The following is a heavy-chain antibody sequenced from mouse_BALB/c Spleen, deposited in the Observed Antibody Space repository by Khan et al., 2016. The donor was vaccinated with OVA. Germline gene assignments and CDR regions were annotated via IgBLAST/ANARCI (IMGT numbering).Heavy chain of an antibody. V-gene: IGHV3-2*02. J-gene: IGHJ3*01. CDR3: TRKDYYDYDPFPN. Sequence: VQLKESGPGLVKPSQSLSLTCTVTGYSITSEYAWNWIRHFPGNKLEWMGYINYSGNTRYNPSLKSRISITRDTSKNQFFLQLNSVTTEDTATYYCTRKDYYDYDPFPNWGQGTLVTVSA. CDR2: INYSGNT. D-gene: IGHD2-4*01. CDR1: GYSITSEYA.